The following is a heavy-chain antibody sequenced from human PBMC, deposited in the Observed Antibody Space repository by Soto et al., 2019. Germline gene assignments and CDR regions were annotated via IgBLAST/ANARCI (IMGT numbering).Heavy chain of an antibody. D-gene: IGHD3-16*01. J-gene: IGHJ4*02. V-gene: IGHV4-61*01. CDR2: IYNSGST. Sequence: QVQLQESGPGLVKPSETLSLTCSVSGGSVPSANNYWSWVPQPPGKGLESSRRIYNSGSTNYNPSITRRVTISVATSKKQFSRTLSGVTAADTAVYYCARGRMPTLDWGQGTLVTFSS. CDR1: GGSVPSANNY. CDR3: ARGRMPTLD.